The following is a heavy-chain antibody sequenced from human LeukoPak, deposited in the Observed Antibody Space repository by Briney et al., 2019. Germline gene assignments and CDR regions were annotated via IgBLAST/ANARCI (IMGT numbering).Heavy chain of an antibody. CDR3: AKEGRYCSGGSCYSS. CDR1: GFTFSSYG. D-gene: IGHD2-15*01. Sequence: PGGSLRLSCAASGFTFSSYGMHWVRQAPGKGLEWVAVISYDGSNKYCADSVKGRFTISRDNSKNTLYLQMNSLTAEDTAVYYCAKEGRYCSGGSCYSSWGQGTLVTVSS. CDR2: ISYDGSNK. J-gene: IGHJ4*02. V-gene: IGHV3-30*18.